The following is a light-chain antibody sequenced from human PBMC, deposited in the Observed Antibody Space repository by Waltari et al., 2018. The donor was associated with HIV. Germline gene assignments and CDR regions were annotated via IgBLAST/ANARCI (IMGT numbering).Light chain of an antibody. CDR1: SSDVGGYQY. CDR3: NSYTSSSTVV. V-gene: IGLV2-14*01. CDR2: EVT. Sequence: QSALTQPASVSGSPGQSITISCTGTSSDVGGYQYVSWYQQHPGKAPKLMIYEVTNRPSGVSNRFSGSKSGNTASLTISGLQAEDEADYYCNSYTSSSTVVFGGGTKVTVL. J-gene: IGLJ2*01.